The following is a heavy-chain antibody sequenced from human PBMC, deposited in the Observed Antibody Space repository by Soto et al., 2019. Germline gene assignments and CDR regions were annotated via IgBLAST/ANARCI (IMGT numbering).Heavy chain of an antibody. V-gene: IGHV1-46*01. D-gene: IGHD3-22*01. CDR1: GYIFANHY. J-gene: IGHJ4*02. CDR2: INPSGGST. Sequence: ASVKVSCKASGYIFANHYIHWVRQAPGQGLEWMGIINPSGGSTNYLQKFQGRVTMTRDTSTSTVYMELSSLRSEDTAVYFCARADYYDGSGFYYDYWGQGTLVTVPS. CDR3: ARADYYDGSGFYYDY.